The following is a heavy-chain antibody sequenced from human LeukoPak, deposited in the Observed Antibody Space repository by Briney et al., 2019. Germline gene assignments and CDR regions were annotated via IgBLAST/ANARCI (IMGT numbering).Heavy chain of an antibody. CDR1: GFTFSSYG. CDR2: IWYDGSNK. J-gene: IGHJ4*02. V-gene: IGHV3-33*06. Sequence: GRSLRLSCAASGFTFSSYGMHWVRQAPGKGLEWVAVIWYDGSNKYYADSVKGRFTISRDNSKNTLYLQMNSLRAEDTAVYYCAKGGDHYDFWSGYYLDYWGQGTLVTVSS. CDR3: AKGGDHYDFWSGYYLDY. D-gene: IGHD3-3*01.